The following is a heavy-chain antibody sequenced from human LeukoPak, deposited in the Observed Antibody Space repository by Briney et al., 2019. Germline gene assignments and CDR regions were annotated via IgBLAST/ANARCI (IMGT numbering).Heavy chain of an antibody. V-gene: IGHV4-34*01. CDR2: INHSGST. CDR3: ARSSDYYDSSGYYLDY. J-gene: IGHJ4*02. CDR1: GGSFSGYY. Sequence: PSETLSLTCAVYGGSFSGYYCSWIRQPPGKGLEWIGEINHSGSTNYNPSLKSRVTISVDTSKNQFSLKLSSVTAADTAVYYCARSSDYYDSSGYYLDYWGQGTLVTVSS. D-gene: IGHD3-22*01.